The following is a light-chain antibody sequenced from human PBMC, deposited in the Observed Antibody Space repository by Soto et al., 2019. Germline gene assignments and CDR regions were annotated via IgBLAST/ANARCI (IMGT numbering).Light chain of an antibody. CDR2: EVS. CDR1: SSDVGGYNY. Sequence: QSVLTQPPSASGSPGQSVTISCTGTSSDVGGYNYVSWYQKHPGKAPKLIIYEVSKRPSGVPDRFSGSKSGNTASLTVSGLQAEDEADYYCSSYAGSNNFVVFGGGTKVTVL. J-gene: IGLJ2*01. CDR3: SSYAGSNNFVV. V-gene: IGLV2-8*01.